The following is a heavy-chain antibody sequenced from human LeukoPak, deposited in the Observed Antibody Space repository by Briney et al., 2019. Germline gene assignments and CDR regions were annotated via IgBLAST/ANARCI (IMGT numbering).Heavy chain of an antibody. J-gene: IGHJ4*02. CDR2: IIPIFGTA. CDR3: ARDLVGGYSSSWPFDY. CDR1: GGTFSSYA. V-gene: IGHV1-69*13. D-gene: IGHD6-13*01. Sequence: SVKVSCKASGGTFSSYAISWVRQAPGQGLEWMGGIIPIFGTANYAQKFQGRVTITADESTSTAYMELSSLRSEDTAVYYCARDLVGGYSSSWPFDYWGQETLVTVSS.